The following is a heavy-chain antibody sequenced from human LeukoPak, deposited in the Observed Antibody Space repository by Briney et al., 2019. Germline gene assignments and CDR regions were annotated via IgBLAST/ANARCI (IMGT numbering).Heavy chain of an antibody. CDR1: GYTFTAYY. D-gene: IGHD6-19*01. Sequence: ASVKISCKASGYTFTAYYMHWVRHAPGQGLEWLGWINPNSGGTNYAQKFQGRVTMTRDTSISTAYMELSRLTFDDTAVYYCARDYYTRGRYSSGRLIVSWWGQGTLVTVSS. CDR2: INPNSGGT. J-gene: IGHJ4*02. V-gene: IGHV1-2*02. CDR3: ARDYYTRGRYSSGRLIVSW.